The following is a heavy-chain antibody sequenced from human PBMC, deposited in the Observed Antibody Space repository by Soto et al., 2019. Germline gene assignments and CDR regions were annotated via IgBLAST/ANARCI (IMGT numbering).Heavy chain of an antibody. CDR1: GFTFNTYG. J-gene: IGHJ6*02. Sequence: PGGSLRLSCMASGFTFNTYGMFWVRQAPGKGLEWVAVISYDGSNKYYADSVKGRFTISRDSSKNTLYLEMNSLRPEDTAVYYCAKGEYYYGSGSPYYGMDVWGQGTTVTVSS. CDR3: AKGEYYYGSGSPYYGMDV. V-gene: IGHV3-30*18. CDR2: ISYDGSNK. D-gene: IGHD3-10*01.